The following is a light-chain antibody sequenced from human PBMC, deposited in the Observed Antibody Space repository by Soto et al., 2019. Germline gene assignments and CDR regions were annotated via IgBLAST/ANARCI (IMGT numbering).Light chain of an antibody. V-gene: IGLV1-40*01. CDR1: SSNIGAGYD. J-gene: IGLJ1*01. CDR3: QSYDSSLSGYV. Sequence: QSVLTHPPSVSAAPGQKVTISCSGSSSNIGAGYDVHWYQQLPGTAPKLLIYGNSNRPSGVPDRFSGYKSGTSASLAITGLQAEDEADYYCQSYDSSLSGYVFGTGTKVTVL. CDR2: GNS.